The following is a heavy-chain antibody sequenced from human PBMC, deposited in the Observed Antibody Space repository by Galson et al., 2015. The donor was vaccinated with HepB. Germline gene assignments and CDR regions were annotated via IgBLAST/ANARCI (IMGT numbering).Heavy chain of an antibody. Sequence: SCKASGFTFNRYSINWVRQAPGQRLEWMGWISTYNGDATYPQSLHDRVTMTTDTSTGTTYMELRSLTEDDTAVYYCARGGMATRGGPTLDYWGRGTLVTVSS. V-gene: IGHV1-18*01. J-gene: IGHJ4*02. CDR1: GFTFNRYS. D-gene: IGHD5-24*01. CDR2: ISTYNGDA. CDR3: ARGGMATRGGPTLDY.